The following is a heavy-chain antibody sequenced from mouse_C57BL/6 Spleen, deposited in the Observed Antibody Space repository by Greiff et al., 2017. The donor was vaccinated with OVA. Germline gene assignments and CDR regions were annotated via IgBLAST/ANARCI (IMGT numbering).Heavy chain of an antibody. CDR1: GFTFSDYY. Sequence: EVMLVESEGGLVQPGSSMKLSCTASGFTFSDYYMAWVRQVPEKGLEWVANINYDGSSTYYLDSLKSRFILSRDNAKNIRYLQMSSLKSEDTATDYGARDVDDYGTDGCAYWGQGTLGTVSA. CDR2: INYDGSST. D-gene: IGHD2-4*01. CDR3: ARDVDDYGTDGCAY. J-gene: IGHJ3*01. V-gene: IGHV5-16*01.